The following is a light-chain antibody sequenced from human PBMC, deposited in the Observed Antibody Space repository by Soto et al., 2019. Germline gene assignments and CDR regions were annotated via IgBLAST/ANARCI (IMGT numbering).Light chain of an antibody. V-gene: IGLV2-14*01. CDR2: DVS. Sequence: QSALTQPASVSGSPGQSIAISCTGTSTDVGGYTYLSWYQLHPGKAPKLILYDVSYRSSGVSDRFSGSKSGNTASLTISGLQAEDEADYYCSSYTRSSTDVFGTGTKLTVL. J-gene: IGLJ1*01. CDR1: STDVGGYTY. CDR3: SSYTRSSTDV.